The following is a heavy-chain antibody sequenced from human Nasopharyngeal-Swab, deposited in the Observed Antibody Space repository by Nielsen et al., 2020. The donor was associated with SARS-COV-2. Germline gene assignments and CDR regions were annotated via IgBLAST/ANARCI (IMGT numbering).Heavy chain of an antibody. CDR1: GFTFSSYA. V-gene: IGHV3-64*01. D-gene: IGHD3-9*01. J-gene: IGHJ4*02. Sequence: GESLKISCAASGFTFSSYAMHWVRQAPGKGLEYVSAISSNGGSTYYANSVKGRFTISRDNSKNTLYLQMNSLRAEDTAVYYCARWGILTGYDVGLDYWGQGILVTVSS. CDR3: ARWGILTGYDVGLDY. CDR2: ISSNGGST.